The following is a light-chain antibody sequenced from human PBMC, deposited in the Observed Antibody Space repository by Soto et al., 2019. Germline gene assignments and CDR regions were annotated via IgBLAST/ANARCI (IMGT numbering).Light chain of an antibody. Sequence: DIQMTQYPSTLSASVGDRVTISCLATQSISIWLAWYQQKPGKDPKLLIYQAYSLESGVRSRFSGSGSGTEFALTISSLQPDDFATYYCQQSNRYADTFGQGTKLEIK. CDR2: QAY. J-gene: IGKJ2*01. V-gene: IGKV1-5*03. CDR1: QSISIW. CDR3: QQSNRYADT.